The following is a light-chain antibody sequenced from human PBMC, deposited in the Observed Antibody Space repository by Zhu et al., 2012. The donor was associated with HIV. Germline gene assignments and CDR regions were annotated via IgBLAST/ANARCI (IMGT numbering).Light chain of an antibody. CDR2: DAS. CDR3: QEYNSWPHT. V-gene: IGKV3-15*01. Sequence: EVVMTQSPATLSVSAGERATLSCRASQSLSNKLAWYQQKGGQSPRLLIYDASTRATGVPGRFSGSGPGLEFTLTISSLQSEDFAVYYCQEYNSWPHTFGQGTKLEIK. J-gene: IGKJ2*01. CDR1: QSLSNK.